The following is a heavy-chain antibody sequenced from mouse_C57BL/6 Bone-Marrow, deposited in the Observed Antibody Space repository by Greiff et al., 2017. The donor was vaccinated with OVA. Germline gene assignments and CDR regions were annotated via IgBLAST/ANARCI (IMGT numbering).Heavy chain of an antibody. Sequence: EVQLQQSGTVLVRPGDSVKMSCKTSGYTFTSYWMHWVKQRPGKGLEWIGVIYRGNSDTSYNQKFNSKTKLTTVTSASTAYIELSSLTNKYSTVYYCTIDYCYFFAYWGQGTLVTVSA. J-gene: IGHJ3*01. CDR3: TIDYCYFFAY. D-gene: IGHD2-12*01. CDR2: IYRGNSDT. CDR1: GYTFTSYW. V-gene: IGHV1-5*01.